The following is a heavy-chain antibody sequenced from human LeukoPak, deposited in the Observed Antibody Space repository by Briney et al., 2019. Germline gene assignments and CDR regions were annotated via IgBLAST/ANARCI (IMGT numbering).Heavy chain of an antibody. V-gene: IGHV4-34*01. CDR3: ARGGGGAKAFYFDY. Sequence: SETLSLTCAVSGESFSGSFWTWIRRSPGKGLEWIGEIDNNGITNYNPSLKSRVTMSVDTTRKRFSLRLTSESAADTGVYYCARGGGGAKAFYFDYWGQGSLVTVSS. D-gene: IGHD1-26*01. CDR1: GESFSGSF. CDR2: IDNNGIT. J-gene: IGHJ4*02.